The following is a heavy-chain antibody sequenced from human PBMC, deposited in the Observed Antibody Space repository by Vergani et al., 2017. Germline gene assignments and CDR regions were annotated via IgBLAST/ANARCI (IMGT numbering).Heavy chain of an antibody. CDR1: GFTFDTYT. D-gene: IGHD3-10*01. Sequence: EVHLLESGGGLVQPGGSRRLSCAGAGFTFDTYTMAYVRQAPGKGLEWVATISSGGGDIFYADSVKGRFTLSRDNSKNTLFLQMNSLKDEDTAVYYCTTAWGLYYLHGEDFQYWGRGTLVSVSS. J-gene: IGHJ1*01. CDR2: ISSGGGDI. CDR3: TTAWGLYYLHGEDFQY. V-gene: IGHV3-23*01.